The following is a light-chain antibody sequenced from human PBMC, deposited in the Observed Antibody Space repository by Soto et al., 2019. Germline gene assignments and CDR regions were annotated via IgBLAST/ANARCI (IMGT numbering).Light chain of an antibody. J-gene: IGLJ3*02. Sequence: QSVLTQPASVSGSPGQSITISCTGTSNDIGAYNYVSWYQQSPDKAPKLLIYDVNNRPSGVSTRFSGSKSGNTASLTISGLQAEDGDDYYCSSYTKTSTLVVFGGGTKLTVL. CDR1: SNDIGAYNY. CDR3: SSYTKTSTLVV. V-gene: IGLV2-14*01. CDR2: DVN.